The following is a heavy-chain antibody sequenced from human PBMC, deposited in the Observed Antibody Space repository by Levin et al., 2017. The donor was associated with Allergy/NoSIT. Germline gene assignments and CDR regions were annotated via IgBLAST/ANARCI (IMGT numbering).Heavy chain of an antibody. CDR3: AKDGVQYSSSSGPTIDY. Sequence: GGSLRLSCAASGFTFDDYTMHWVRQAPGKGLEWVSLISWDGGSTYYADSVKGRFTISRDNSKNSLYLQMNSLRTEDTALYYCAKDGVQYSSSSGPTIDYWGQGTLVTVSS. V-gene: IGHV3-43*01. D-gene: IGHD6-6*01. CDR1: GFTFDDYT. J-gene: IGHJ4*02. CDR2: ISWDGGST.